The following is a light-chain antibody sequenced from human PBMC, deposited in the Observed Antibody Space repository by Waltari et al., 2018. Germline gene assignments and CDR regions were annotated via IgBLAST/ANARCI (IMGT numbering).Light chain of an antibody. V-gene: IGKV1-5*03. J-gene: IGKJ1*01. Sequence: DIQVTQSPSTLSASLGDRVSMTCRTSQSIDHWLAWYQQKPGKAPKLLISATSFLENGIPSRFSGSRSGTEFTLTITGLQPDDLATYYCQQYDTHWTFGQGTKVEIK. CDR2: ATS. CDR1: QSIDHW. CDR3: QQYDTHWT.